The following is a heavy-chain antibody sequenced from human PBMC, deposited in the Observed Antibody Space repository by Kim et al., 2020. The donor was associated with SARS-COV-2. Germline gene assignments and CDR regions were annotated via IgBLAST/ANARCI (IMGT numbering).Heavy chain of an antibody. Sequence: ASVKVSCKTSGYSFTGFHINWVRQATGQGLEWMGWMSPSSGDTVYAQQFQGRVTMTRDTSITTAYLELSSLKSEDTAVYYCTRDVTAGYDYWGQGTLVTVSS. J-gene: IGHJ4*02. CDR2: MSPSSGDT. D-gene: IGHD6-25*01. V-gene: IGHV1-8*01. CDR1: GYSFTGFH. CDR3: TRDVTAGYDY.